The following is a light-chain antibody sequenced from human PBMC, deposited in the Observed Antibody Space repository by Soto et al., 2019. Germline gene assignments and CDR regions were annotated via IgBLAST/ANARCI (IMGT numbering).Light chain of an antibody. J-gene: IGLJ2*01. CDR1: SSNIGAGYD. V-gene: IGLV1-40*01. Sequence: QSALTQPPSVSGAPGQRVTISCTGSSSNIGAGYDVHWYQQLPGTAPKLLIYGNSNRPSGVPDRFSGSKSGTSASLAITGLQAEDEADSYCQSYDSSLSGCVVFGGGTKLTVL. CDR2: GNS. CDR3: QSYDSSLSGCVV.